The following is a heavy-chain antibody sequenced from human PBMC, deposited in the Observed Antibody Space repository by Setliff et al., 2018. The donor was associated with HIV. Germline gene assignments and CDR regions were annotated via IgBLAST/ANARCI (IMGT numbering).Heavy chain of an antibody. CDR3: ARGRQQWLVEYYFDY. CDR1: GGSFSGYY. V-gene: IGHV4-34*01. J-gene: IGHJ4*02. CDR2: INHSGST. D-gene: IGHD6-19*01. Sequence: PSETLSLTCAVYGGSFSGYYWSWTRQPPGKGLEWIGEINHSGSTNYNPSLKSRVTISVDTSKNQFSLKLSSVTAADTAVYYCARGRQQWLVEYYFDYWGQGTLVTVSS.